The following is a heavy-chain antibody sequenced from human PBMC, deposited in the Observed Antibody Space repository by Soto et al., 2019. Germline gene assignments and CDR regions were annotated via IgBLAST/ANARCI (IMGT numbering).Heavy chain of an antibody. CDR1: GSSISPYY. CDR3: AREKDRILGGYAFGY. CDR2: MFYRGTA. D-gene: IGHD1-26*01. J-gene: IGHJ3*01. V-gene: IGHV4-59*01. Sequence: SETLSLTCSVSGSSISPYYWSWIRQAPGKGLEWIGYMFYRGTAKYNPALESRVTISLDTSTKQVSLRLSSVTAADTAVYYCAREKDRILGGYAFGYWGPGTMVT.